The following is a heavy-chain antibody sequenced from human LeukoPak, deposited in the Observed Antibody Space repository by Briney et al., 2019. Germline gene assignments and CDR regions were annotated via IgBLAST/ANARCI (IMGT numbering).Heavy chain of an antibody. D-gene: IGHD5-24*01. V-gene: IGHV1-69*05. CDR2: IIPIFGTA. CDR3: ARDRSKMATTRTFDY. J-gene: IGHJ4*02. CDR1: GGTFSSYA. Sequence: SVKVSCKASGGTFSSYAISWVRQAPGQGLEWMGGIIPIFGTANYAQKFQGRVTITTDESTSTAYMELSSLRSEDTAVYYCARDRSKMATTRTFDYWGQGTLVTVSS.